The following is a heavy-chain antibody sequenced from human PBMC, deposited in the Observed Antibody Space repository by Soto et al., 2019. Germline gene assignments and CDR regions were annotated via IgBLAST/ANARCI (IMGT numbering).Heavy chain of an antibody. CDR3: AGGRGHQQLVMSYYYGIDV. CDR1: GGSFSGYY. D-gene: IGHD6-13*01. V-gene: IGHV4-34*01. CDR2: INHSGST. Sequence: QVQLQQWGAGLLKPSETLSLTCAVYGGSFSGYYWSWIRQPPGKGLEWIGEINHSGSTNYNPSLKSRVTISVDTSKNQFSLNLSSVTAADTAVYYCAGGRGHQQLVMSYYYGIDVWGQGTTVTVSS. J-gene: IGHJ6*02.